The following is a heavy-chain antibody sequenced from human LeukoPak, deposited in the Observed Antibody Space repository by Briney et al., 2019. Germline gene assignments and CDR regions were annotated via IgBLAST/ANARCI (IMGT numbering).Heavy chain of an antibody. J-gene: IGHJ3*02. CDR3: ASGTPKVGPDAFDI. V-gene: IGHV1-69*05. CDR1: GGTFSSYA. Sequence: GASVKVSCKASGGTFSSYAISWVRQAPGQGLEWMGGIIPIFGTANYAQKFQGRVTITTDESTSTAYMERSSLRSEDTAVYYCASGTPKVGPDAFDIWGQGTMVTVSS. D-gene: IGHD1-14*01. CDR2: IIPIFGTA.